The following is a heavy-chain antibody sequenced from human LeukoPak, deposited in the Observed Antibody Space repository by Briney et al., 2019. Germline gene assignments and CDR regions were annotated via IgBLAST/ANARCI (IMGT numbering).Heavy chain of an antibody. J-gene: IGHJ5*02. CDR1: GFTFSSYG. D-gene: IGHD3-3*01. CDR3: ARDAYDDASES. CDR2: LRPDGNNK. Sequence: GGSLRLSCAASGFTFSSYGMSWVRQAPGKGLEWVANLRPDGNNKYYADSVKGRFTISRDNAKNSLYLQMNGLRADDTAIYYCARDAYDDASESWGQGTLVTVSS. V-gene: IGHV3-7*01.